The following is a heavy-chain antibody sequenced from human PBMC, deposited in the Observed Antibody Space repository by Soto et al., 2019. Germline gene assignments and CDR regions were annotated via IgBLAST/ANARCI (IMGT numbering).Heavy chain of an antibody. D-gene: IGHD3-10*01. CDR1: GGSFSGYY. V-gene: IGHV4-34*01. CDR3: ARGRPGELPRYYFDY. CDR2: INHSGST. J-gene: IGHJ4*02. Sequence: SETLSLTCAVYGGSFSGYYWSWIRQPPGKGLEWIGEINHSGSTNYNPSLKSRVTISVDTSKNQFSLKLSSVTAADTAVYYCARGRPGELPRYYFDYWGQGTLVTVSS.